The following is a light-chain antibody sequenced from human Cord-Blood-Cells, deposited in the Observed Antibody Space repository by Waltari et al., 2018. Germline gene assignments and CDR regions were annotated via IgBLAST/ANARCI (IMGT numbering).Light chain of an antibody. V-gene: IGKV1-33*01. CDR3: QQYDNLPIT. Sequence: DIQMTQSPSSLSASVGDRVTITCQASQDISNYLNWYPQKPGKAPKLLIYDASNLETGVPSRFSGSGSGTDFTFTISSLQPEDIATYYCQQYDNLPITFGQGTRLEIK. J-gene: IGKJ5*01. CDR1: QDISNY. CDR2: DAS.